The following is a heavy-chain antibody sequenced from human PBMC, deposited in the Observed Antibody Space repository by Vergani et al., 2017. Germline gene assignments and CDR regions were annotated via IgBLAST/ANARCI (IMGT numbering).Heavy chain of an antibody. J-gene: IGHJ4*02. D-gene: IGHD6-13*01. CDR1: GGSIRSGGYY. CDR2: IYYSGIT. V-gene: IGHV4-31*03. Sequence: QVQLQESGPGLVKPSQTLSLTCTVSGGSIRSGGYYWSWIRQHPGKGLEWIGYIYYSGITYYNPSLKSRVTISVDTSKNQFSLKLSSVTVADTAVYYCARYSSSWSPYFDYWGQGTLVTVSS. CDR3: ARYSSSWSPYFDY.